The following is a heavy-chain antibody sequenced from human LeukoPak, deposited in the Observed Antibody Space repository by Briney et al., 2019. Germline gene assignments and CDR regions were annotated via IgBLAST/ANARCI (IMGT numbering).Heavy chain of an antibody. CDR3: ARHKSSGSYPLDY. V-gene: IGHV4-59*08. J-gene: IGHJ4*02. CDR1: GGSISTYF. Sequence: SETLSLTCTVSGGSISTYFWSWIRQPPGKGLEWIGHIYFSGSTNYNPSLESRVTISVDTSKNQFSLTLSSVTAADTAVYYCARHKSSGSYPLDYWGQGILVTVSS. CDR2: IYFSGST. D-gene: IGHD3-22*01.